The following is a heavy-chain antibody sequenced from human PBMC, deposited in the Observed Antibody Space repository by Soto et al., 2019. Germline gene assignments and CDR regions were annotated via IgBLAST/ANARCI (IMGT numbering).Heavy chain of an antibody. CDR2: IWNDGSNK. CDR1: GFTFSSHG. CDR3: ARDAGSGIWYFDL. V-gene: IGHV3-33*01. Sequence: QVQLVESGGGVVQPGRSLRLSCAASGFTFSSHGIHWVRQAPGKGLEWVAVIWNDGSNKYYVDSVKGRFTISRDNSKNPLYLQMNSLTVEDTAVDYCARDAGSGIWYFDLWGRGTLVTVSS. J-gene: IGHJ2*01. D-gene: IGHD3-10*01.